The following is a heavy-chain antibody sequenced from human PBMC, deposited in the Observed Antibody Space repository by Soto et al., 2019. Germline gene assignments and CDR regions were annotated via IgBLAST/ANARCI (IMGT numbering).Heavy chain of an antibody. Sequence: PGGSLRLSCVASGFTFSYPVMAWVRQAPGKGLEWVSAISGGGITRYASSMAGRFSTSRDNSKNTLYLQMSSLRSEDTAVYYCARELVTATFFAYWGQGTLVTVSS. V-gene: IGHV3-23*01. CDR1: GFTFSYPV. J-gene: IGHJ4*02. CDR2: ISGGGIT. D-gene: IGHD2-21*02. CDR3: ARELVTATFFAY.